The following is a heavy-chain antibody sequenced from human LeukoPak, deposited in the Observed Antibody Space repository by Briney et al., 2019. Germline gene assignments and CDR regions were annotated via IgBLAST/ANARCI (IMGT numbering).Heavy chain of an antibody. Sequence: GGSLRLSCEASRFTVSSNYMSWVRQAPGKGLEWVSAIYSGYTTYYADSVRGRFTISRDNSKNTLYLQMNSLRAEDTAVYYCAKDSPDSSGYPLLDYWGQGTLVTVSS. CDR3: AKDSPDSSGYPLLDY. CDR2: IYSGYTT. J-gene: IGHJ4*02. CDR1: RFTVSSNY. V-gene: IGHV3-66*01. D-gene: IGHD3-22*01.